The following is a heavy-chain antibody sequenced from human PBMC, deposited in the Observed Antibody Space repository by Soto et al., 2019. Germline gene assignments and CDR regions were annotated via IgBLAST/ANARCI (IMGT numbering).Heavy chain of an antibody. Sequence: ASVKVSCKVSGYTLTELSMHWVRQAPGKGLEWMGGFDPEDGETIYAQKFQGRVTMTEDTSTDTAYMELSSLRSEDTAVYYCATRLSPPLSYCSGGSCQPYYYYGMDVWGQGTTVTVSS. J-gene: IGHJ6*02. CDR2: FDPEDGET. D-gene: IGHD2-15*01. CDR1: GYTLTELS. CDR3: ATRLSPPLSYCSGGSCQPYYYYGMDV. V-gene: IGHV1-24*01.